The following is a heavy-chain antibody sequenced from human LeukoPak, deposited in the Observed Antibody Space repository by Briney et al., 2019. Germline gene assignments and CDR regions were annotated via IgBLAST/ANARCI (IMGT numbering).Heavy chain of an antibody. D-gene: IGHD6-6*01. CDR1: GFTFSSYW. CDR2: MKGDGSDT. Sequence: PGGSLRLSCVASGFTFSSYWMYWVRQDPGKGLVWVSGMKGDGSDTTYADSVKGRFTISRDNSKNTLYLQMNSLRAEDTAVYYCAKVPSSIWLVPDYWGQGTLVTVSS. V-gene: IGHV3-74*01. J-gene: IGHJ4*02. CDR3: AKVPSSIWLVPDY.